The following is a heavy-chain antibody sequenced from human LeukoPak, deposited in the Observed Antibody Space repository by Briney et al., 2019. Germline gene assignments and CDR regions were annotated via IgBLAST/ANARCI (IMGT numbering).Heavy chain of an antibody. V-gene: IGHV3-33*01. CDR1: GFTFSSYG. CDR2: IWYDGSNK. J-gene: IGHJ4*02. D-gene: IGHD3-9*01. Sequence: GGSLRLSCAASGFTFSSYGMHWVRQAPGKGLEWVAVIWYDGSNKYYADSVKGRFTISRDNSKNTLYLQMNSLRAEDTAVYYCARDLYPAGYYYFDYWGQGTLSPSPQ. CDR3: ARDLYPAGYYYFDY.